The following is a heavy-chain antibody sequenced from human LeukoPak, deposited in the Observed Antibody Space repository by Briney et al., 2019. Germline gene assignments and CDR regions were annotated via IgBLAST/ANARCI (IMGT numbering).Heavy chain of an antibody. CDR3: IRPVDSVSDGFY. D-gene: IGHD2-15*01. V-gene: IGHV1-2*02. CDR1: GFPFTAYY. CDR2: INPNTGGT. Sequence: ASVKVSCKASGFPFTAYYIHWVRQAPGQGPQWVGWINPNTGGTDYAQGFRARVTFTADASIGTAYLEVPRLTSDDTAMFCAIRPVDSVSDGFYWGQGTLVTVSS. J-gene: IGHJ4*02.